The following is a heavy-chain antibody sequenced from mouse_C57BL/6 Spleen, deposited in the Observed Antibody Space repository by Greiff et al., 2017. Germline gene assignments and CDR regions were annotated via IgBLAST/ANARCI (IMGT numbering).Heavy chain of an antibody. Sequence: QVQLQQSGAELVRPGTSVKVSCKASGYAFTNYLIEWVKQRPGQGLEWIGVINPGSGGTNYNEKFKGKATLTADKSSSTAYMQLSSLTSEDSAVYLCARDGGSVAYWGQGTLVTVSA. CDR2: INPGSGGT. V-gene: IGHV1-54*01. CDR1: GYAFTNYL. J-gene: IGHJ3*01. D-gene: IGHD1-1*01. CDR3: ARDGGSVAY.